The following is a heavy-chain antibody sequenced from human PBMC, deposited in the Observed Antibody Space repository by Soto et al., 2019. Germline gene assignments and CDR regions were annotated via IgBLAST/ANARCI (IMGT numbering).Heavy chain of an antibody. Sequence: EVQLVASGGGLVQPGGSLRLSCVASGFTFSSYWMQWVRQAPGKGLVWVSRINSDGSGTIYADSVKGRFIISRDDAKNNLYLQMNSLRAEDTAVYYCARDNGWGVLDYWGQGTLVTVSS. CDR1: GFTFSSYW. CDR2: INSDGSGT. V-gene: IGHV3-74*01. J-gene: IGHJ4*02. D-gene: IGHD6-19*01. CDR3: ARDNGWGVLDY.